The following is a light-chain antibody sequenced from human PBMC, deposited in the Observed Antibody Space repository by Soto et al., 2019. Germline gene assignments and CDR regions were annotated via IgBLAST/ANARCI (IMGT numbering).Light chain of an antibody. Sequence: DIQMTQSPSSLSASVGDTVTISCRASQFITNYLNWYQHKPGRGPKVLIYAASSLQSGVPSRFSGSGSGTDFTLTITSLQPEDFATYFCQQTFITPYTFGRGTKLEIK. V-gene: IGKV1-39*01. CDR1: QFITNY. CDR2: AAS. J-gene: IGKJ2*01. CDR3: QQTFITPYT.